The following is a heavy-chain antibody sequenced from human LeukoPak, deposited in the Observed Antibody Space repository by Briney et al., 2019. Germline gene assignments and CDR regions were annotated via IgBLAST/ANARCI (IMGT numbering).Heavy chain of an antibody. V-gene: IGHV4-34*01. D-gene: IGHD5-18*01. CDR3: ARQLWSTENDY. CDR2: INHSGST. J-gene: IGHJ4*02. CDR1: GGSFSGYY. Sequence: PSETLSLTCAVYGGSFSGYYWSWIRQPPGKGLEWIGEINHSGSTNYNSSLKSRVAISVDTSKNQFSLKLSSVTAADTAVYYCARQLWSTENDYWGQGTLVTVSS.